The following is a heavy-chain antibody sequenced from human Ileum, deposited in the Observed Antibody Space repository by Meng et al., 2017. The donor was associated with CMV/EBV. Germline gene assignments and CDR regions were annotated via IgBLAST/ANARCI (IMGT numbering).Heavy chain of an antibody. J-gene: IGHJ4*02. CDR1: GFTFSSYG. Sequence: SCAASGFTFSSYGMHWVRQAPGKGLEWVAVIWYDGSNKYYADSVKGRFTISRDNSKNTLYLQMNSLRAEDTAVYYCAKAYYDFWSGYFRGVIDYWGQGTLVTVSS. D-gene: IGHD3-3*01. V-gene: IGHV3-33*06. CDR3: AKAYYDFWSGYFRGVIDY. CDR2: IWYDGSNK.